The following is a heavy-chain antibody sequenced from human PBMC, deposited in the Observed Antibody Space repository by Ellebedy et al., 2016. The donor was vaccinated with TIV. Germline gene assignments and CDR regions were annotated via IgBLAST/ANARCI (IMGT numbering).Heavy chain of an antibody. Sequence: GESLKISXAASGFTFSDYYMSWIRQAPGKGLEWVSYISSSGSTIYYADSVKGRFTISRDNVKNSLYLQMNSLRAEDTAVYYCARGDYGSGSDYGMDVWGQGTTVTVSS. J-gene: IGHJ6*02. V-gene: IGHV3-11*04. CDR2: ISSSGSTI. CDR1: GFTFSDYY. D-gene: IGHD3-10*01. CDR3: ARGDYGSGSDYGMDV.